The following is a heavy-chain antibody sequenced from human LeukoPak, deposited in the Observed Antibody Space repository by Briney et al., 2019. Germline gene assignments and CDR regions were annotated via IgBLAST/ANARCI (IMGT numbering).Heavy chain of an antibody. CDR1: GGSISSGNYY. D-gene: IGHD1-26*01. J-gene: IGHJ4*02. CDR3: AGSYRLDY. V-gene: IGHV4-61*02. Sequence: SETLSLTCTVSGGSISSGNYYWSWIRQPAGKRLEWIGRIHASGSTNYNPTLKSRVTISVDTSKNQFSLNLSSVTAADTAVYYCAGSYRLDYWGQGTLVTVSS. CDR2: IHASGST.